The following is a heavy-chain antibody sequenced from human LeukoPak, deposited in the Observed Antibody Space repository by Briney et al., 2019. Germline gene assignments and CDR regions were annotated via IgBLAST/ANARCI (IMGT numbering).Heavy chain of an antibody. J-gene: IGHJ4*02. D-gene: IGHD2-8*01. CDR3: AKVPSNGGNSDDF. Sequence: PGGSLRLSCAGSGFMFTSYALSWVRQAPGKGLEWVATVSGIGDNTHYADSVKGRFTISRDNSKNMAFLQMTSLRVEDTAVYYCAKVPSNGGNSDDFWGQGTQVTVSS. CDR1: GFMFTSYA. V-gene: IGHV3-23*01. CDR2: VSGIGDNT.